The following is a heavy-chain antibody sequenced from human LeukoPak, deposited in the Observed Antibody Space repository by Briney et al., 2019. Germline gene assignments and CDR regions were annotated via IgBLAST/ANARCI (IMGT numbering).Heavy chain of an antibody. CDR1: GGTFISYA. Sequence: ASVKVSCKASGGTFISYAISWVRQAPGQGREWMGRIIPILGIANYAQKFQGRVTITADKSTSTAYMELSSLRSEDTAVYYCARVKQQLAPHYYYYGMDVWGQGTTVTVSS. J-gene: IGHJ6*02. V-gene: IGHV1-69*04. CDR2: IIPILGIA. D-gene: IGHD6-13*01. CDR3: ARVKQQLAPHYYYYGMDV.